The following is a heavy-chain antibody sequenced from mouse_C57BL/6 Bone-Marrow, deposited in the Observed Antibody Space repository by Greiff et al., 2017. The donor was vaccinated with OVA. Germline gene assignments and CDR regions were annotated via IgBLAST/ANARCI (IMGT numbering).Heavy chain of an antibody. CDR1: GFTFTDYY. J-gene: IGHJ4*01. CDR2: IRNTANGYTT. V-gene: IGHV7-3*01. D-gene: IGHD2-12*01. Sequence: EVHLVESGGGLVQPGGSLSLSCAASGFTFTDYYMSWVRQPPGKALEWLGFIRNTANGYTTEYSASVKGRFTISRDNSQSILYLQMNALRAEDSATYYCALKGYYFNYAMDYWGQGTSVTVSS. CDR3: ALKGYYFNYAMDY.